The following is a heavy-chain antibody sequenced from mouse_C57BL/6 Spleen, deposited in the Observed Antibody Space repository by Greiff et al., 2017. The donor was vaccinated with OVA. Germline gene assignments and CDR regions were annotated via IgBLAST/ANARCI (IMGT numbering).Heavy chain of an antibody. Sequence: EVQVVESEGGLVQPGSSMKLSCTASGFTFSDYYMAWVRQVPEKGLEWVANINYDGSSTYYLDSLKSRFIISRDNAKNILYLQMSSLKSEDTATYYCARDLSYYFDYWGQGTTLTVSS. CDR3: ARDLSYYFDY. D-gene: IGHD1-1*01. CDR1: GFTFSDYY. V-gene: IGHV5-16*01. CDR2: INYDGSST. J-gene: IGHJ2*01.